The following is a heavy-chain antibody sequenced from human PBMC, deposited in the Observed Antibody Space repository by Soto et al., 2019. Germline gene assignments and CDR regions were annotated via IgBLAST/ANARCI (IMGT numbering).Heavy chain of an antibody. J-gene: IGHJ6*03. CDR2: IKQDGIEK. D-gene: IGHD3-10*01. CDR3: AREIGTGLRGRKSLWRPQDYDYYYYMDV. V-gene: IGHV3-7*01. CDR1: GFSFSSHW. Sequence: EVQLVESGGGLVQPGGSLRLSCVASGFSFSSHWMSWVRQAPGKGLEWVANIKQDGIEKYYVDSVKGRFTISRDNAKNSLYLQMNSLRAEDTAVYYCAREIGTGLRGRKSLWRPQDYDYYYYMDVWGKGTTVTVSS.